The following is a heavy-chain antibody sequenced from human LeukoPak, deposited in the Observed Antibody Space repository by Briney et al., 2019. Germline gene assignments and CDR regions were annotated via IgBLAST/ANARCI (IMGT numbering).Heavy chain of an antibody. Sequence: SVKVSCKASGFTFTSSAMQWVRQARGQRLEWIGWIVVGSGNTNYAQKFQERVTIIRDMSTSTAYMELSSLRSEDTAVYYCAADPGIAAAEDAFDIWGQGTMVTVSS. J-gene: IGHJ3*02. D-gene: IGHD6-13*01. CDR3: AADPGIAAAEDAFDI. CDR2: IVVGSGNT. V-gene: IGHV1-58*02. CDR1: GFTFTSSA.